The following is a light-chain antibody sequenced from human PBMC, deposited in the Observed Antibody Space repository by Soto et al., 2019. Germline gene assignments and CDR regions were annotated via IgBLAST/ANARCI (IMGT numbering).Light chain of an antibody. CDR1: QSLLHSDGYNY. J-gene: IGKJ3*01. CDR2: LGS. Sequence: DIVMTQSPLYLPVTPGEPASISCRSSQSLLHSDGYNYLDRYLQKPGQSPQLLIYLGSNRASGVPDRFSGSGSGTDFTLKISRVEAEDVGVYYCMQALQTPLFTFGPGTKVDLK. V-gene: IGKV2-28*01. CDR3: MQALQTPLFT.